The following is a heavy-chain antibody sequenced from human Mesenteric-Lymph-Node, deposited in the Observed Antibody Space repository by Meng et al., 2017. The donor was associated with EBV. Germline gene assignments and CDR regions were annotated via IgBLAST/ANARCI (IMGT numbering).Heavy chain of an antibody. CDR3: ARVGQWLPIDY. Sequence: HLHRQTSGPGLVKPSETLSLTCAVSVASISSNLYYWGCTRQPPGRGLEWIGEIYQSGSTNYNPSLKSRVTISVDKSKNQFSLNLSSVTAADTAVYYCARVGQWLPIDYWGQGTLVTVSS. V-gene: IGHV4-39*07. CDR1: VASISSNLYY. J-gene: IGHJ4*02. CDR2: IYQSGST. D-gene: IGHD6-19*01.